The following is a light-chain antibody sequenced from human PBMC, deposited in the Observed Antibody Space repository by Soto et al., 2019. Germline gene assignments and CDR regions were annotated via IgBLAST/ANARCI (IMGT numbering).Light chain of an antibody. CDR3: CSYAGSSTYV. J-gene: IGLJ1*01. CDR1: SSDVGSYDV. CDR2: EGN. V-gene: IGLV2-23*01. Sequence: QSVLTQPVSVSGSPGQPITISCTGTSSDVGSYDVVSWYQQHPGKAPKLMIYEGNKRPSGISNRFSASKSGNTASLTISGLQAEDEADYYCCSYAGSSTYVFGTGTKVNVL.